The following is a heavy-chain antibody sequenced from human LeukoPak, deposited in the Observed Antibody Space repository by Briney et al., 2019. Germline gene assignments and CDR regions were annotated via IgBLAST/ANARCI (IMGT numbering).Heavy chain of an antibody. D-gene: IGHD3-10*01. CDR3: AHSHYGSGSLNWFDP. CDR2: IYWNDDK. J-gene: IGHJ5*02. CDR1: GFSLSTSGVG. V-gene: IGHV2-5*01. Sequence: SGPTLVNPTQTLTLTCTFSGFSLSTSGVGVGWIRQPPGKALEWLALIYWNDDKRYSPSLKSRLTITKDPSKHPVLLTMTTMDPVDTATYYCAHSHYGSGSLNWFDPWGQGTLVTVSS.